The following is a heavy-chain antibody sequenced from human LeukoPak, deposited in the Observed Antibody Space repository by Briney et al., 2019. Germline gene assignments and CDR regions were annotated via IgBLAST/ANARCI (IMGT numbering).Heavy chain of an antibody. Sequence: GESLKISCKGSGYSFTTYWIGWVRQMPGKGLEWMGIIYPGDSDTKYSPSFQGQVTISADKAISTAYLQWSNLKATDTAIYYCARGGSHFEYWGQGTLVTVSS. CDR3: ARGGSHFEY. V-gene: IGHV5-51*01. CDR1: GYSFTTYW. J-gene: IGHJ4*02. D-gene: IGHD3-16*01. CDR2: IYPGDSDT.